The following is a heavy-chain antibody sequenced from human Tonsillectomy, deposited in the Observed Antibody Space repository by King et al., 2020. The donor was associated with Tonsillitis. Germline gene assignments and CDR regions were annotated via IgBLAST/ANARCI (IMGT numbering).Heavy chain of an antibody. J-gene: IGHJ6*02. CDR3: ATLGACLAATPTRRKYYDYGMVV. CDR2: FDPEDGET. CDR1: GYTLTELS. D-gene: IGHD2-15*01. Sequence: QLVQSGAEVKKPGASVKVSCKVSGYTLTELSMHWVRQVPGKGPEWMGGFDPEDGETIYAQNFQGRVTMTEDTSTDTAYMVLSSLRSEDTAVYYCATLGACLAATPTRRKYYDYGMVVWGQGTTVTVSS. V-gene: IGHV1-24*01.